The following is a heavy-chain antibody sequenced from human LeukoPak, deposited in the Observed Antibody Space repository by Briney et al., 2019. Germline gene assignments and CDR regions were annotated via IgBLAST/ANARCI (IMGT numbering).Heavy chain of an antibody. CDR2: IYHSGST. J-gene: IGHJ4*02. CDR3: ARLRSTIAARPFDY. D-gene: IGHD6-6*01. V-gene: IGHV4-38-2*01. Sequence: SETLSLTCAVSGYSISSGYYWGWIRQPPGKGLGWIWSIYHSGSTYYNPSLKSRVTISVDTSKNQFSLKLSSVTAADTAVYYCARLRSTIAARPFDYWGQGTLVTVSS. CDR1: GYSISSGYY.